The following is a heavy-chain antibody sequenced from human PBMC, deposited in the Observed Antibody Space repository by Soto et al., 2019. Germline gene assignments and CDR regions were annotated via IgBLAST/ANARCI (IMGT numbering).Heavy chain of an antibody. CDR2: ISSSSSYI. CDR1: GFTFSSYN. D-gene: IGHD1-26*01. J-gene: IGHJ6*03. Sequence: GGSLRLSCAASGFTFSSYNMNWVRQAPGKGLEWVSSISSSSSYINYADSVKGRFTISRDNAQNSLFLQMNSLRAEDKVVNLCARDRALYVAPAWEYMDVWGKGTTVTVSS. V-gene: IGHV3-21*01. CDR3: ARDRALYVAPAWEYMDV.